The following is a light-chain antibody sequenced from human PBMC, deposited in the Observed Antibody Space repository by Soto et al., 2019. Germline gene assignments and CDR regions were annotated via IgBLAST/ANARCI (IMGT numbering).Light chain of an antibody. Sequence: EIVMTQSPATLSVSPGERATLSCRASQTISSSYLAWYQQKPGQAPRLLIYGASTRATGIPARFSGSGSGTEFTLTVTSLQSEDFAVYYCQQYHYWPLTFGGGTRVEIK. J-gene: IGKJ4*01. V-gene: IGKV3-15*01. CDR1: QTISSSY. CDR3: QQYHYWPLT. CDR2: GAS.